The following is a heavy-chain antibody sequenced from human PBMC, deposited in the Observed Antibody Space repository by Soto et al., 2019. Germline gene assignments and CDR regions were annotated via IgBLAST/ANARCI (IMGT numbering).Heavy chain of an antibody. D-gene: IGHD1-26*01. J-gene: IGHJ4*02. V-gene: IGHV1-69*02. CDR2: IIPILGIA. CDR3: ARTGVPAPPFSPWVGATDRSDY. Sequence: ASVKVSCKASGGTFSSYTISWVRQAPGQGLEWMGRIIPILGIAKYAQKFQGRVTITADKSTSTAYMELSSLRSEDTAVYYCARTGVPAPPFSPWVGATDRSDYWGQGTLVTVSS. CDR1: GGTFSSYT.